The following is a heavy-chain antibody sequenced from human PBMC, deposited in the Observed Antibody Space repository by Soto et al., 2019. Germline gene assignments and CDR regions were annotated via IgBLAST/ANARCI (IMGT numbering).Heavy chain of an antibody. V-gene: IGHV3-30-3*01. CDR1: GFTFISYA. CDR2: ISYDGSNK. Sequence: QVQLVESGGGVVQPGRSLRLSCAASGFTFISYAMHWVRQAPGKGLEWVAVISYDGSNKYYADSVKGRFTISRDNSKNTPYLQMNDLRAEETAVYYCARLRDPARPDYDFWSGYYRSPNFDYWGQGTLVTVSS. CDR3: ARLRDPARPDYDFWSGYYRSPNFDY. J-gene: IGHJ4*02. D-gene: IGHD3-3*01.